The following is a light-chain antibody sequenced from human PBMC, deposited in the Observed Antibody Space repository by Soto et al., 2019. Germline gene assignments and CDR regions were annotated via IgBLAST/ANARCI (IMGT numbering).Light chain of an antibody. CDR2: EVT. Sequence: QSALTQPASVSGSPGQSITIFCTGTSSDVGAYKFVSWYRHHPGRAPQVMIYEVTNRPSGVSSRFSGSKSGNTASLTISGLQPEDEGDYYCTSYTPTGALVFGSGTKVTVL. J-gene: IGLJ6*01. V-gene: IGLV2-14*01. CDR1: SSDVGAYKF. CDR3: TSYTPTGALV.